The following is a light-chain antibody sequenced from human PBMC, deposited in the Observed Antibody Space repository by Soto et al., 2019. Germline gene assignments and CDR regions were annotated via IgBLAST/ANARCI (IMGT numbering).Light chain of an antibody. Sequence: EIVLTQSPGTLSLSPGERATLSCRASQSVSSNYLAWYQQKPGQAPRLLIFGASSRATGMPDRFSGSGSGTDFTLTISRLEPEDFAVYYCQQYGSSPQTFGQGTKV. J-gene: IGKJ1*01. CDR1: QSVSSNY. V-gene: IGKV3-20*01. CDR2: GAS. CDR3: QQYGSSPQT.